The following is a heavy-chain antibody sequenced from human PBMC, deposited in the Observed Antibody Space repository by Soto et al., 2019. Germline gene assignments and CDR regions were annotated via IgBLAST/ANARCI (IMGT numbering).Heavy chain of an antibody. CDR3: VRQAFSYSYSHPYFFDY. J-gene: IGHJ4*02. CDR2: ISGSGNDA. V-gene: IGHV3-23*01. D-gene: IGHD5-18*01. Sequence: VQLLESGGGLVQPGGSLRLSCAASGFPFSHYAMSWVRQAPGKGLEWVSAISGSGNDASYADSVRGRFTISRDNSRDTLYLQMNTLRAEDTAIYYCVRQAFSYSYSHPYFFDYWGQGALVTVSS. CDR1: GFPFSHYA.